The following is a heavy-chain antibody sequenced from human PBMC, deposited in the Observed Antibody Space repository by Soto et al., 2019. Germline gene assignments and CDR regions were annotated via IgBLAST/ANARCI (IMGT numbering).Heavy chain of an antibody. D-gene: IGHD2-15*01. V-gene: IGHV4-31*11. CDR2: ISYSGNT. J-gene: IGHJ3*02. CDR1: GNSIATGAYY. CDR3: ARVGRSTTPLGAFDI. Sequence: QVQLQESGPGLVKPSQTLSLTCAVSGNSIATGAYYWSWIRQHPGKGLEWIGYISYSGNTYYNPSLQSRFSISVDTSKNQFSLKLTSVTAADTAVYYCARVGRSTTPLGAFDIWGPGTMVTVSS.